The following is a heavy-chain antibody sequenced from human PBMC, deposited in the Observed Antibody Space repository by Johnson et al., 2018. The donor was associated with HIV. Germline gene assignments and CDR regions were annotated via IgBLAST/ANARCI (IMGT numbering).Heavy chain of an antibody. Sequence: QVQLVESGGGVVRPGRSLRLSCAASGFTFSNYAMSWVRQAPGKGLEWVAVISYDGSNKYYADSVKGRFTISRDSSKNTLYLQMNSLRPEDTAVYYCAKDRNWGRLFDGFDIWGRGTMVTVSS. CDR2: ISYDGSNK. CDR1: GFTFSNYA. V-gene: IGHV3-30*18. CDR3: AKDRNWGRLFDGFDI. D-gene: IGHD7-27*01. J-gene: IGHJ3*02.